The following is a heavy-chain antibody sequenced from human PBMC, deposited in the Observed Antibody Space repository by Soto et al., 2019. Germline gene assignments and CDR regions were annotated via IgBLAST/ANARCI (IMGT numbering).Heavy chain of an antibody. Sequence: SETLSLTCTVPGGSISETTWWSWVRQPPGKGLEWIGDISHSGSANYNPSLKSRVTMSVDRSKNQISLILTSVTAADTAVYYCQLTRGGLFIMDVWGQGTRVTVSS. J-gene: IGHJ6*02. CDR3: QLTRGGLFIMDV. D-gene: IGHD7-27*01. CDR1: GGSISETTW. CDR2: ISHSGSA. V-gene: IGHV4-4*02.